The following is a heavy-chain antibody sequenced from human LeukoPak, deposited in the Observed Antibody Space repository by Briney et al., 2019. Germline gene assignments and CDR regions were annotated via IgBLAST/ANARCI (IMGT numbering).Heavy chain of an antibody. CDR1: GHTFTGYY. D-gene: IGHD6-13*01. J-gene: IGHJ4*02. V-gene: IGHV1-2*06. CDR2: INPNSGGT. CDR3: ARDSYSSSWAPLDY. Sequence: ASVKVSCKVSGHTFTGYYMHWVRQAPGQGLEWMGRINPNSGGTNYAQKFQGRVTMTRDTSISTAYMELSRLRSDDTAVYYCARDSYSSSWAPLDYWGQGTLVTVSS.